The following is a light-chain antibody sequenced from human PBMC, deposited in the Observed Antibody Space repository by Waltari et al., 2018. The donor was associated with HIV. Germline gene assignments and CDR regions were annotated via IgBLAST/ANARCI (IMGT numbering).Light chain of an antibody. V-gene: IGLV2-11*01. CDR2: EVS. CDR3: CSYAGAYTYV. J-gene: IGLJ1*01. Sequence: QSALTQPRSLSGSPGQSVTISCTGTSRDIGYFDYVSWYQQYPGKAPKVIIYEVSQRPSGVPDRFTASKSGITASLTISGLQDEDEAHYYCCSYAGAYTYVFGTGTKVTVL. CDR1: SRDIGYFDY.